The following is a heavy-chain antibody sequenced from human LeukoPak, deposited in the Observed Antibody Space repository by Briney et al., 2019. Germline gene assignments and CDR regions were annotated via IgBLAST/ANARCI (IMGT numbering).Heavy chain of an antibody. CDR2: IISSSSTI. Sequence: GGSLRLSCAASGFTFSSYSMNWVRQAPGKGLEWVSYIISSSSTIYYADSVKGRFTISRDNAKNSLYLQMNSLRAEDTAVYYCAKLYYYDSSGYYGYYFDYWGQGTLVTVSS. D-gene: IGHD3-22*01. J-gene: IGHJ4*02. V-gene: IGHV3-48*01. CDR3: AKLYYYDSSGYYGYYFDY. CDR1: GFTFSSYS.